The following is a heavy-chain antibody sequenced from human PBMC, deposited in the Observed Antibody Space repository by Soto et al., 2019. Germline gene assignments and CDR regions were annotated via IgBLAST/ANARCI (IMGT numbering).Heavy chain of an antibody. CDR1: GFTFSSYA. D-gene: IGHD2-15*01. J-gene: IGHJ4*02. V-gene: IGHV3-23*01. Sequence: GESLKISCAASGFTFSSYAMSWVRQAPGKGLEWVSAISGSGGSTYYADSVKGRFTISRDNSKNTLYLQMNSLRAEDTAVYYCAKEVVAARDEGAFDYWGQGTLVTVSS. CDR3: AKEVVAARDEGAFDY. CDR2: ISGSGGST.